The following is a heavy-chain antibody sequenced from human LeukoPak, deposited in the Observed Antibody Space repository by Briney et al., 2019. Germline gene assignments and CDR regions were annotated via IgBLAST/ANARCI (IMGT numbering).Heavy chain of an antibody. Sequence: GGSLRLSCAASGLTFSNYAMTWVRQAPGKGLEWVGRIKSKTDGGTTDYAAPVKGRFTISRDDSKNTLYLQMNSLKTEDTAVYYCTTDGVNVLRFLEWPRPFDYWGQGTLVTVSS. CDR2: IKSKTDGGTT. CDR1: GLTFSNYA. CDR3: TTDGVNVLRFLEWPRPFDY. V-gene: IGHV3-15*01. D-gene: IGHD3-3*01. J-gene: IGHJ4*02.